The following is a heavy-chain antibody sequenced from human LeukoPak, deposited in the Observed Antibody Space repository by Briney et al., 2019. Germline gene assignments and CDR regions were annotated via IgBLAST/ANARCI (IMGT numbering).Heavy chain of an antibody. CDR1: GYTFTGYH. J-gene: IGHJ4*02. V-gene: IGHV1-2*06. CDR2: INPNSGDT. Sequence: GASVTVSCKASGYTFTGYHMHWVRQAPGQGLEWMGQINPNSGDTNYAQKFQGGVTMTRDPSISTAYVELSRLRSDDTAVYYCARDYCSSTSCLFDYWGQGTLVTVSS. CDR3: ARDYCSSTSCLFDY. D-gene: IGHD2-2*01.